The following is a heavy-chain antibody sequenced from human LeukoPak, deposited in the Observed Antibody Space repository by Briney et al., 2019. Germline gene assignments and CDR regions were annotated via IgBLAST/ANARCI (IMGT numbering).Heavy chain of an antibody. CDR2: INPNSGGT. Sequence: GASVKVSCKASGYTFTGYYMHWVRQAPGQGLEWMGWINPNSGGTNYAQKFQGRVTMTRDTSISTAYMELSRLRSDDTAVYYCARCRTGGTGYYTYYYYMDVWGKGTTVTVSS. V-gene: IGHV1-2*02. CDR1: GYTFTGYY. J-gene: IGHJ6*03. D-gene: IGHD3/OR15-3a*01. CDR3: ARCRTGGTGYYTYYYYMDV.